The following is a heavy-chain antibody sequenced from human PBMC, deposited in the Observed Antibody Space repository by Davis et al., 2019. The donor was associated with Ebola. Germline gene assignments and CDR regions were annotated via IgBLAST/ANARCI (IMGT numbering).Heavy chain of an antibody. V-gene: IGHV3-48*02. CDR1: GFTFTSYS. CDR3: VRDYLFAFDS. J-gene: IGHJ4*02. Sequence: PGGSLRLSCVTSGFTFTSYSFNWIRQSPGKAPEWIAHINTRGDARVYADSVRGRFTISRDAAANSPSLQMASLKHEDTAVYYCVRDYLFAFDSWGQGTPVTVSS. D-gene: IGHD3-10*02. CDR2: INTRGDAR.